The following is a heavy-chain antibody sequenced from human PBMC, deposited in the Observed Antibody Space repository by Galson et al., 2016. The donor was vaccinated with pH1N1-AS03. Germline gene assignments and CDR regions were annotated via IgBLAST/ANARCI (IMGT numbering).Heavy chain of an antibody. CDR2: ISSSSSPI. V-gene: IGHV3-11*04. CDR3: ARVSGGSRLLISDF. D-gene: IGHD3-10*02. CDR1: GFTFSNYD. J-gene: IGHJ4*02. Sequence: SLRLSCAASGFTFSNYDMSWIRQAPGKGLEWVSSISSSSSPIYYADSVKGRFATSRDNAKNSVYLQMNSLRAEDTAVYYCARVSGGSRLLISDFWGQGTLVTVSS.